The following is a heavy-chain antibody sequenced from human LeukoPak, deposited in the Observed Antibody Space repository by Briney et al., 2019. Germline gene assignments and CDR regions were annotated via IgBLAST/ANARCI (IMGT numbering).Heavy chain of an antibody. D-gene: IGHD5-24*01. V-gene: IGHV4-34*01. Sequence: SETLSLTCAVYGGSFSGYYWSWIRQPPGKGLEWIGEINHSGSTNYNPSLKSRVTISVDMSKNQFSLKLSSVTAADTAVYYCARGMKMATAPFDYWGQGTLVTVSS. CDR1: GGSFSGYY. CDR3: ARGMKMATAPFDY. J-gene: IGHJ4*02. CDR2: INHSGST.